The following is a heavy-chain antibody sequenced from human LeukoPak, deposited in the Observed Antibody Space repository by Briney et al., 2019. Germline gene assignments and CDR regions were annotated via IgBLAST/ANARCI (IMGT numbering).Heavy chain of an antibody. V-gene: IGHV4-4*07. D-gene: IGHD3-22*01. CDR2: ICTSGST. CDR3: ARERPSTYYYDSSGYPGGRYFDY. CDR1: GGSISSYY. J-gene: IGHJ4*02. Sequence: SETLSLTCTVSGGSISSYYWSWIRQPAGKGLEWIGRICTSGSTNYNPSLKSRVTISVDKSKNQFSLKLSSVTAADTAVYYCARERPSTYYYDSSGYPGGRYFDYWGQGTLVTVSS.